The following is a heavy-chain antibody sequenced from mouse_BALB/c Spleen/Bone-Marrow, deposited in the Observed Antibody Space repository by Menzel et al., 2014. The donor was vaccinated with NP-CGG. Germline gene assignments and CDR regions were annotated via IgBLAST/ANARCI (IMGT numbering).Heavy chain of an antibody. CDR3: ASRGYYAYARDY. CDR2: IYPGDGDT. CDR1: GYTFSNYW. J-gene: IGHJ4*01. V-gene: IGHV1-80*01. D-gene: IGHD1-1*01. Sequence: VQLVESGAELVSPGSSVKTSCKASGYTFSNYWMNWMKQRPGQGLEWIGQIYPGDGDTNYIGKFTGKATLTADKSSSTAYMQLSSLTSEDSAVYFCASRGYYAYARDYWGQGTSGTVSS.